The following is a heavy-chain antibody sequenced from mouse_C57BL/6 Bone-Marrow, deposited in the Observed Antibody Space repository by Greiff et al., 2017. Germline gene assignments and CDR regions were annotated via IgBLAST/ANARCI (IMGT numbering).Heavy chain of an antibody. CDR2: IDPSDSYT. V-gene: IGHV1-69*01. CDR1: GYNFTSYW. J-gene: IGHJ4*01. CDR3: AREKLGRRAMDY. Sequence: QVQLQQPGAELVMPGASVKLSCKASGYNFTSYWMHWVKQRPGQGLEWIGEIDPSDSYTNYNQKFKGKSTLTVDKSSSTAYMQLSSLTSEDSSVYYCAREKLGRRAMDYWGQGTSVTVSS. D-gene: IGHD4-1*01.